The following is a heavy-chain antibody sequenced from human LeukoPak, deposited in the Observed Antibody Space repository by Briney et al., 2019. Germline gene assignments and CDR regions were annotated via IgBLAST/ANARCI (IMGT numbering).Heavy chain of an antibody. CDR3: AKEIYYDSSAFFDY. J-gene: IGHJ4*02. V-gene: IGHV3-30*18. CDR2: IGYDGSNK. CDR1: GFSFSSYG. Sequence: GGSLRLSCAASGFSFSSYGIHWVRQAPGKGLEWVAVIGYDGSNKYYADSVKGRFTISRDNSKNTLYLQMNSLRTEDTAVYFCAKEIYYDSSAFFDYWGQGTLVIVPS. D-gene: IGHD3-22*01.